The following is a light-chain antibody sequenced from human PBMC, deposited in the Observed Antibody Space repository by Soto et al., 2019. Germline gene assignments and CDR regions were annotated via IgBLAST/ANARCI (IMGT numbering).Light chain of an antibody. CDR3: QQYSDFLSS. Sequence: DIQMTQSPSTLSASVGDIVTITCRASQSISRSLAWYQQKPGKAPSLLIYDASSLEGGVPSRFSGSGFGTEFTLTITNLQPADCATYYCQQYSDFLSSFGPGTTVDFK. V-gene: IGKV1-5*01. CDR2: DAS. CDR1: QSISRS. J-gene: IGKJ3*01.